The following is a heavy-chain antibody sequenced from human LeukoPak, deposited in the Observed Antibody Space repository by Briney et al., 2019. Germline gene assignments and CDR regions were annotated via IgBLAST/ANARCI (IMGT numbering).Heavy chain of an antibody. Sequence: PSETLSLTCTVSGGSISSYCWSWIRQPPGKGLEWIGYIYYSGSTNYNPSLKSRVTISVDTSKNQFSLKLSSVTAADTAVYYCARYLGDLDAFDIWGQGTMVTVSS. CDR2: IYYSGST. CDR3: ARYLGDLDAFDI. V-gene: IGHV4-59*01. CDR1: GGSISSYC. D-gene: IGHD4-17*01. J-gene: IGHJ3*02.